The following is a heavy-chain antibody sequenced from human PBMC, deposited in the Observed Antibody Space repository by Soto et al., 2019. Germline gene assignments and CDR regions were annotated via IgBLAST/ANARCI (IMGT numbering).Heavy chain of an antibody. V-gene: IGHV3-66*01. J-gene: IGHJ4*02. CDR3: ARDIFGGSYDFWH. Sequence: GGSLRLSCAVSGFTVNNIFMTWVRQAPGKGLEWVSVISSDGSTYYADSVKGRFTISRDNSKNTLFLEMRSLRAGDTAVYYCARDIFGGSYDFWHGGQGTLVTVS. D-gene: IGHD3-3*01. CDR1: GFTVNNIF. CDR2: ISSDGST.